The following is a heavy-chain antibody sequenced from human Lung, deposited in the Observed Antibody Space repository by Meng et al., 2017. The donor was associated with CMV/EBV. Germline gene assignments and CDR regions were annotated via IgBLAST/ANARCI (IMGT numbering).Heavy chain of an antibody. CDR1: GGTFSSYA. D-gene: IGHD2-2*01. CDR2: IIPIFGTA. V-gene: IGHV1-69*05. Sequence: SVKVSXKASGGTFSSYAISWVRQAPGQGLEWMRGIIPIFGTANYAQKFQGRVTITTDESTSTAYMELSSLRSEDTAVYYCARGSSSTSWGFDYWGQGTLVTVSS. J-gene: IGHJ4*02. CDR3: ARGSSSTSWGFDY.